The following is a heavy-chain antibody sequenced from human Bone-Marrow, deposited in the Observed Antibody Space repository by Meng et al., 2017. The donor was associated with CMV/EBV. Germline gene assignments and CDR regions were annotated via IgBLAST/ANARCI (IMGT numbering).Heavy chain of an antibody. D-gene: IGHD2-15*01. J-gene: IGHJ4*02. CDR1: GFTFSSYA. V-gene: IGHV3-30-3*01. CDR3: ARDKIVVVVAATPYFDY. CDR2: ISYDGSNK. Sequence: GESLKISCAASGFTFSSYAMHWVRQAPGKGLEWAAVISYDGSNKYYADSVKGRFTISRDNSKNTLYLQMNSLRAEDTAVYYCARDKIVVVVAATPYFDYWGQGTLVTVSS.